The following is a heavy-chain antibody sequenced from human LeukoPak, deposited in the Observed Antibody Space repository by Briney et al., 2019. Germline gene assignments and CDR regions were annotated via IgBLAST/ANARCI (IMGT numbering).Heavy chain of an antibody. J-gene: IGHJ3*02. V-gene: IGHV4-59*08. CDR2: IYSSGNT. CDR1: GGSISNYY. Sequence: SETLSLTCSVSGGSISNYYWSWIRQPPGKGLEWVGYIYSSGNTKYNPSLKSRVTISVDTSKNQFSLRLSPVTAADTAVYYCARHRDMTTVTRTTDAFDIWGQGTMVTVSS. CDR3: ARHRDMTTVTRTTDAFDI. D-gene: IGHD4-17*01.